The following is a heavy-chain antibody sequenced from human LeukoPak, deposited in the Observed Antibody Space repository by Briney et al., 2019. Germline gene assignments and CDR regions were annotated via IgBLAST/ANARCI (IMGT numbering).Heavy chain of an antibody. J-gene: IGHJ4*02. D-gene: IGHD3-16*01. Sequence: GGSLRLSCAASGFTFSSYAMHWVRQAPGKGLEWVAFIRYDASNKYSADSVKGRFTISRDNSKNTLYLQMNSLRAEDTAVYYCAKSGAGGGLDYWGQGTLVTVSS. CDR2: IRYDASNK. CDR3: AKSGAGGGLDY. V-gene: IGHV3-30*02. CDR1: GFTFSSYA.